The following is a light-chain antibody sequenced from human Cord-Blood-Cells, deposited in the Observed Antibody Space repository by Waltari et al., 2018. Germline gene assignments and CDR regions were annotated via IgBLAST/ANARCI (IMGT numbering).Light chain of an antibody. J-gene: IGKJ2*01. CDR1: QSVSSSY. CDR3: QQYGSSPNT. Sequence: EIVLTQSPGTLSLSPGERATLSSRASQSVSSSYLAWYQQKPGQAPRLLIYGVSSRATGIPDRFSGSGSGTDFTLTISRLEPEDFAVYYCQQYGSSPNTFGQGTKLEIK. V-gene: IGKV3-20*01. CDR2: GVS.